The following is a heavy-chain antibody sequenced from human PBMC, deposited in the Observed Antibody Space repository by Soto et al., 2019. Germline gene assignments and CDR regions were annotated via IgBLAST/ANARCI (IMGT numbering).Heavy chain of an antibody. CDR2: ISSSSSTI. D-gene: IGHD3-10*01. CDR3: ARGRGTFTPYYGSGRNFDY. J-gene: IGHJ4*02. Sequence: EVQLVESGGGLVQPGGSLRLSCAASGFTFSSYSMNWVRQAPGKGLEWVSYISSSSSTIYYADSVKGRFTISRDNAKNSLYLQMNSLRAEDTAVYYCARGRGTFTPYYGSGRNFDYWGQGTLVTVSS. CDR1: GFTFSSYS. V-gene: IGHV3-48*01.